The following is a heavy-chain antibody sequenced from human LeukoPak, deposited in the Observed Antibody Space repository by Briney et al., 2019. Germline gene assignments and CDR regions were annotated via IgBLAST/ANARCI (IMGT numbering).Heavy chain of an antibody. CDR3: ARVGAGRYFDWPRSNYYYGMDV. Sequence: ASVKVSCKASGGTFSSYAISWVRQAPGQGLEWMGWISAYNGNTNYAQKLQGRVTMTTDTSTSTAYMELRSLRSDDTAVYYCARVGAGRYFDWPRSNYYYGMDVWGQGTTVTVSS. CDR1: GGTFSSYA. J-gene: IGHJ6*02. CDR2: ISAYNGNT. V-gene: IGHV1-18*01. D-gene: IGHD3-9*01.